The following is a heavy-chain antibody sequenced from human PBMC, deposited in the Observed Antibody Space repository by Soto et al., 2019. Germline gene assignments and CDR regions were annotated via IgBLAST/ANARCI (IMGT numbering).Heavy chain of an antibody. CDR1: GGSFSGYY. D-gene: IGHD3-9*01. CDR3: ARHYDILTGYYWAWFDP. J-gene: IGHJ5*02. V-gene: IGHV4-34*01. CDR2: INHSGST. Sequence: SETLSLTCAVYGGSFSGYYWTWIRQPPGTGLEWIGEINHSGSTNYNPSPKSRVTISVDTSKNQFSLKLSSVTAADTAVYYCARHYDILTGYYWAWFDPWGQGTLVTVSS.